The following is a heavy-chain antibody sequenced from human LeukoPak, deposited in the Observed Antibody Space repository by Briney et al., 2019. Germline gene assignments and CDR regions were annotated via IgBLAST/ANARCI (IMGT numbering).Heavy chain of an antibody. CDR1: GFTFSSYS. Sequence: NPGGSLRLSCAASGFTFSSYSMNWVRQAPGKGLEWVSSISSSSSYIYYADSVKGRFTISRDNAKNSLYLQMNSLRAEDTAIYYCMKDALISYRGAWSHSDYWGQGTLVTVSS. D-gene: IGHD2-2*01. J-gene: IGHJ4*02. CDR3: MKDALISYRGAWSHSDY. V-gene: IGHV3-21*04. CDR2: ISSSSSYI.